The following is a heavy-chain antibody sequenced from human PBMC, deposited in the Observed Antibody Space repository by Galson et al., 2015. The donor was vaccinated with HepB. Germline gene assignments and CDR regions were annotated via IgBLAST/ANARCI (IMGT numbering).Heavy chain of an antibody. J-gene: IGHJ5*02. Sequence: SLRLSCAASGFTFSDYYMSWIRQAPGKGLEWVSYISSSSSYTNYADSVKGRFTISRDNAKNSLYLQMNSLRAEDTAVYYCARDIEGYYYGSGQVSLFDPWGQGTLVTVSS. D-gene: IGHD3-10*01. V-gene: IGHV3-11*06. CDR1: GFTFSDYY. CDR3: ARDIEGYYYGSGQVSLFDP. CDR2: ISSSSSYT.